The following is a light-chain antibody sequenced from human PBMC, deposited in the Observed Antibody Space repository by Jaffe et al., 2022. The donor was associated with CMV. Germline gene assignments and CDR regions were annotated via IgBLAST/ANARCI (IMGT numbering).Light chain of an antibody. Sequence: QSVLTQPPSASGTPGQGVTMSCSGSASNIERNSVSWFQQLPGTAPIVLIYDDHQRPSGVPDRFSASKSGASASLAISGLQSEDEADYYCAAWDDRLPGWVFGGGTKLTVL. V-gene: IGLV1-44*01. CDR1: ASNIERNS. CDR3: AAWDDRLPGWV. J-gene: IGLJ3*02. CDR2: DDH.